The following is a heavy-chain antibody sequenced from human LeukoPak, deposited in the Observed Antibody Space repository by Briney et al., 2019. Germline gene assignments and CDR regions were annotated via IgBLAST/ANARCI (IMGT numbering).Heavy chain of an antibody. V-gene: IGHV1-8*03. CDR1: RYTFTCYD. D-gene: IGHD3-16*02. CDR2: MNPKRGNT. CDR3: ACALI. J-gene: IGHJ4*02. Sequence: ASVKVSCKASRYTFTCYDINEVRQAAGQGLEWMGWMNPKRGNTGYAQKFQGRPTITRNTSINTAYMELRRMRSEDTAVYECACALIWGEGKLVTVSS.